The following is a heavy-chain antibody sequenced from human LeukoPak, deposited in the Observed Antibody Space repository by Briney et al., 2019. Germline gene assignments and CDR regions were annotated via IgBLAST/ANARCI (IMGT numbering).Heavy chain of an antibody. D-gene: IGHD4-11*01. CDR2: IYTSGST. V-gene: IGHV4-4*07. J-gene: IGHJ4*02. Sequence: PSETLSLTCTVSGGSISSYCWSWIRQPAGKGLEWIGRIYTSGSTNYNPSLKSRVTISVDKSKNQFSLKLSSVTAADTAVYYCARAPLATVIHYFDYWGQGTLVTVSS. CDR3: ARAPLATVIHYFDY. CDR1: GGSISSYC.